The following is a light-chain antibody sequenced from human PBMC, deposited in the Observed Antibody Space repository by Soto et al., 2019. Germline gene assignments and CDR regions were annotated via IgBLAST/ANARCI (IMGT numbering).Light chain of an antibody. V-gene: IGLV1-51*01. CDR2: DDN. CDR1: ISNIGGNS. CDR3: GSWDSSLSAYV. J-gene: IGLJ1*01. Sequence: QSILTRAPSVTAAAGQEGSISCSRSISNIGGNSVSWYQQLPGTAPKLLIYDDNKRPSGIPDRFSGSKSGTSATLGITGFQTGDEADYYCGSWDSSLSAYVFGTGTKVTVL.